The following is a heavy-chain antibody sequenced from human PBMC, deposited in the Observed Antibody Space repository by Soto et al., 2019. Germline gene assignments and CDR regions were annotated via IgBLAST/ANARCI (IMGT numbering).Heavy chain of an antibody. V-gene: IGHV4-4*07. J-gene: IGHJ5*02. CDR1: GASISGFY. D-gene: IGHD1-1*01. CDR2: IYATGTT. Sequence: PLETLSFTCTVSGASISGFYWSWIRKSAGKGLEWIGRIYATGTTDYNPSLKSRVMMSVDTSKKQSSLKLRSVTAADTAVYYCVRDGTKTLRDWFDPWGQGISVTVSS. CDR3: VRDGTKTLRDWFDP.